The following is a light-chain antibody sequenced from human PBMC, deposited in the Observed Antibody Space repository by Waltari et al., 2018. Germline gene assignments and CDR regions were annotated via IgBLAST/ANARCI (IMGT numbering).Light chain of an antibody. Sequence: DIQMTQSPSTLSASVGDRVTITCRASQSISSWLAWYQQKPGKAPKLLIYKASSLESGVPSRFSGSGSGTEFTLTISSLQPDDFATYYCQQYNSPPWTFGQGTKVEI. CDR1: QSISSW. V-gene: IGKV1-5*03. CDR3: QQYNSPPWT. J-gene: IGKJ1*01. CDR2: KAS.